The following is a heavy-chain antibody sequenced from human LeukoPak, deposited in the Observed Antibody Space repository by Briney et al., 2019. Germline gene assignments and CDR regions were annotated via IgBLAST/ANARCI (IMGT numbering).Heavy chain of an antibody. CDR2: IYHSGST. Sequence: PSQTLSLTCTVSGSSISSNYYWGWIRQPPGKGLEGSGRIYHSGSTYYNPSLKSRVNISVDPSKSHFSLKLTSMTAADTAVYYCDVGILRGPDYWGQGTLVTVSS. CDR1: GSSISSNYY. D-gene: IGHD1-26*01. CDR3: DVGILRGPDY. J-gene: IGHJ4*02. V-gene: IGHV4-38-2*02.